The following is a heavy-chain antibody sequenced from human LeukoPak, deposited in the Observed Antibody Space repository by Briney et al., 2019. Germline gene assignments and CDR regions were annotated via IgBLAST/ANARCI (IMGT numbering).Heavy chain of an antibody. CDR3: AREGVAGALDY. Sequence: GGSLRLSCAASGFTFSSYWLHWVRQVPGRGLVRVSRIEYDGSSTGYADSVKGRFTISRDNAKNTLYLQMNSLRAEDTAVYYCAREGVAGALDYWGQGTLVTVSS. D-gene: IGHD6-19*01. J-gene: IGHJ4*02. V-gene: IGHV3-74*01. CDR1: GFTFSSYW. CDR2: IEYDGSST.